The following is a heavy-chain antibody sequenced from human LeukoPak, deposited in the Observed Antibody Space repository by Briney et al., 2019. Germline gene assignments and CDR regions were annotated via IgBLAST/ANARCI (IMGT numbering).Heavy chain of an antibody. J-gene: IGHJ3*02. CDR2: IIPIFGTA. CDR3: ARDYNWNYGDAFDI. Sequence: GASVKVSCKASGDTFSSYAISWVRQAPGQGLEWMGGIIPIFGTANYAQKFQGRVTITADKSTSTAYMELSSLRSEDTAVYYCARDYNWNYGDAFDIWGQGTMVTVSS. D-gene: IGHD1-7*01. V-gene: IGHV1-69*06. CDR1: GDTFSSYA.